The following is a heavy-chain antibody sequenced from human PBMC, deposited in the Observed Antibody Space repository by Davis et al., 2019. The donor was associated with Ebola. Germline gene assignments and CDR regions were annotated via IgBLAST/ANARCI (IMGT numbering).Heavy chain of an antibody. Sequence: SETLSLTCTVSGGSISSYYWSWIRQPPGKGLEWIGYIYDSGSTNYNPSLKSRVTISVDTSKNQFSLKLSSVTAADTAVYYCARVQDTIFGVDHFDYWGQGTLVTVSS. D-gene: IGHD3-3*01. CDR1: GGSISSYY. CDR3: ARVQDTIFGVDHFDY. J-gene: IGHJ4*02. V-gene: IGHV4-59*12. CDR2: IYDSGST.